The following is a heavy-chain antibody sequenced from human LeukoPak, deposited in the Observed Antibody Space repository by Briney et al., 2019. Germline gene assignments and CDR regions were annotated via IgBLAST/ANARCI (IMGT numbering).Heavy chain of an antibody. Sequence: PGGSLRLSCAASGFTFSSYGMHWVRQAPGKGLEWVAVISYDGSNKYYADSVKGRFTISRDNSKNTLYLQMNSLRAEDTAVYYCAKDLRYSYEGYFDYWGQGTLVTVSS. CDR1: GFTFSSYG. J-gene: IGHJ4*02. D-gene: IGHD5-18*01. V-gene: IGHV3-30*18. CDR3: AKDLRYSYEGYFDY. CDR2: ISYDGSNK.